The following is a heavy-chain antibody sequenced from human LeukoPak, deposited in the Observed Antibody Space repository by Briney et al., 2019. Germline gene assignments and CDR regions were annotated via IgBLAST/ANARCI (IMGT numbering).Heavy chain of an antibody. CDR1: GFIFSSYE. Sequence: GGSLRLSCAASGFIFSSYEMNWVRQAPGKGLEWVAVISYDGSNKYYADSVKGRFTISRDNSKNTLYLQMNSLRAEDTAVYYCARGPYYYDSSGYFQNGFDYWGQGTLVTVSS. J-gene: IGHJ4*02. D-gene: IGHD3-22*01. CDR3: ARGPYYYDSSGYFQNGFDY. CDR2: ISYDGSNK. V-gene: IGHV3-30*04.